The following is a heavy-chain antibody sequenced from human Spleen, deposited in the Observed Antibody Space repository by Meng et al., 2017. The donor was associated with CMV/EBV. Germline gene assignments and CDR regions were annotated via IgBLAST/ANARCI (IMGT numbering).Heavy chain of an antibody. CDR3: ARGSGFRSSWRRTYYFDY. J-gene: IGHJ4*02. Sequence: FSPYGINWVLQAPGHGREWMGWINNYNGNTNYARMFQGRVTMTTDTSTSTAYMELRSLRSDDTAVYYCARGSGFRSSWRRTYYFDYWGQGTLVTVSS. CDR2: INNYNGNT. D-gene: IGHD6-13*01. V-gene: IGHV1-18*01. CDR1: FSPYG.